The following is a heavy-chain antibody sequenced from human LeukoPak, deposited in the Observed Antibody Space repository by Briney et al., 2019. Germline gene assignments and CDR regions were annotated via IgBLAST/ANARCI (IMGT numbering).Heavy chain of an antibody. Sequence: SETLSLTCSVSGGSISSHYWSWIPQPPGKGLEWIGYIYYSGSTKYNPSLKSRVTISVDTSKNQFSLKLSFVTAADTAVYYCARGVTTVTPGLLWFDPWGQATLVTVCS. V-gene: IGHV4-59*11. CDR2: IYYSGST. D-gene: IGHD4-17*01. CDR1: GGSISSHY. CDR3: ARGVTTVTPGLLWFDP. J-gene: IGHJ5*02.